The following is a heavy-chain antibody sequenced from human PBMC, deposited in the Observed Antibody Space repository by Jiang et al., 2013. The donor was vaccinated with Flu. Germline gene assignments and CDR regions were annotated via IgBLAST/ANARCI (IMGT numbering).Heavy chain of an antibody. J-gene: IGHJ4*01. V-gene: IGHV4-30-4*08. Sequence: GLVKPSQTLSLTCTVSGASIINADNFWSWLRQTPGKGLEAIAYRYYSGTTFYNPSLKSRVTVSVDASRNQFSLRLTSLTAADTALYYCARGAGYGLGIDNWG. CDR3: ARGAGYGLGIDN. CDR2: RYYSGTT. D-gene: IGHD3-10*01. CDR1: GASIINADNF.